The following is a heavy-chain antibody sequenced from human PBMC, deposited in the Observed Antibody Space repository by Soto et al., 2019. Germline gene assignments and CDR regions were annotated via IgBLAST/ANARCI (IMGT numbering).Heavy chain of an antibody. CDR2: ISYDGSNK. D-gene: IGHD3-3*01. V-gene: IGHV3-30-3*01. CDR1: GFTFSSYA. Sequence: GGSLRLSCAASGFTFSSYAMHWVRQAQGKGLEWVAVISYDGSNKYYADSVKGRFTISRDNSKNTPYLQMNSLRAEDTAVYYCARDQMDFWSGQAYYYGMDVWGQGTTVTVSS. J-gene: IGHJ6*02. CDR3: ARDQMDFWSGQAYYYGMDV.